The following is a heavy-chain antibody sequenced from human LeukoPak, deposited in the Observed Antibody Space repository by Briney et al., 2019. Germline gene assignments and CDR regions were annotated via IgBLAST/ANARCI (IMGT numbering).Heavy chain of an antibody. V-gene: IGHV3-30*03. CDR2: ISYDGSNK. CDR1: GFTFSSYG. Sequence: PGRSLRLSCAASGFTFSSYGMHWVRQAPGKGLEWVAVISYDGSNKYYADSVKGRFTISRDNSRNTLYLQMNSLRAEDTAVYYCARDKGYGDYSDYAFDIWGQGTMVTVSS. D-gene: IGHD4-17*01. J-gene: IGHJ3*02. CDR3: ARDKGYGDYSDYAFDI.